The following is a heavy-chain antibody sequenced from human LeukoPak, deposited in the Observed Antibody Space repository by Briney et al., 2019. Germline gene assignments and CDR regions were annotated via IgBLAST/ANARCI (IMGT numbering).Heavy chain of an antibody. V-gene: IGHV1-18*01. J-gene: IGHJ6*03. D-gene: IGHD6-6*01. CDR2: ISAYNGNT. CDR3: AREGLRSIAARRGTRDYMDV. CDR1: GYTFTSYG. Sequence: GASVKVSCKASGYTFTSYGISWVRQAPGQGLEWMGWISAYNGNTNYAQKLQGRVTMTTDTSTSTAYMELRSLRSDDTAVYHCAREGLRSIAARRGTRDYMDVWGKGTTVIVSS.